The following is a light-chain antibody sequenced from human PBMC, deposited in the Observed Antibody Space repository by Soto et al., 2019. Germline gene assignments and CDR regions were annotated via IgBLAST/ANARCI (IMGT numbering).Light chain of an antibody. CDR2: EVS. V-gene: IGLV2-14*01. CDR3: SSYTSSRAYV. Sequence: QSALTQPASGSGSPGQSITISCTGTSSDVGGYNYVSWYQQQSGKAPKLMIHEVSNRPSGVSNRFSGSKSGNTASLTISGLQAEDDADYYCSSYTSSRAYVFGIGIKLTVL. J-gene: IGLJ1*01. CDR1: SSDVGGYNY.